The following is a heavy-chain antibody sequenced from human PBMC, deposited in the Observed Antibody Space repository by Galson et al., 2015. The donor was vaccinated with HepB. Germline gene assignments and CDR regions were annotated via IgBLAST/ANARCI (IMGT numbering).Heavy chain of an antibody. CDR3: AISRRYGVGGYYPYYFDY. J-gene: IGHJ4*02. CDR1: GFTFSSYG. V-gene: IGHV3-30*03. Sequence: SLRLSCAASGFTFSSYGMHWVRQAPGKGLEWVAVISYDGSNKYYADSVKGRFTISRDNSKNTLYLQMNSLRAEDTAVYYCAISRRYGVGGYYPYYFDYWGQGTLVTVSS. D-gene: IGHD3-22*01. CDR2: ISYDGSNK.